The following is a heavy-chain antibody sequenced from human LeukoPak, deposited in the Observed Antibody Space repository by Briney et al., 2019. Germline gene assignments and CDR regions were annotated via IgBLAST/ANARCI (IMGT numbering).Heavy chain of an antibody. J-gene: IGHJ4*02. Sequence: SETLSLTCAVYGGSFSGYYWSWIRQPPGKGLEWIGEINHSGSTNYNPSLKSRVTISVDTSKNQFSLKVTSVTAADTAVYYCAKGTSASGSYSIDYWGQGTLVTVSS. D-gene: IGHD3-10*01. V-gene: IGHV4-34*01. CDR2: INHSGST. CDR1: GGSFSGYY. CDR3: AKGTSASGSYSIDY.